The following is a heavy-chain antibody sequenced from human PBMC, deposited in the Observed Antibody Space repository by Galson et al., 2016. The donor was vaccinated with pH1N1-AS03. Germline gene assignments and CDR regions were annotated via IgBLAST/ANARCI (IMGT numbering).Heavy chain of an antibody. D-gene: IGHD2-21*02. V-gene: IGHV2-5*01. Sequence: PALVTPTQTLTLTCDFSGFSLNTNGVGVGWIRQPPGKPLEWLALIYWNSEKRYNPFLKGRLTITKDTSKNQVVLTMTNMAPGDTATYFCARKPTGSMVVTIGVGYFDFWGRGTLVAVSS. CDR3: ARKPTGSMVVTIGVGYFDF. J-gene: IGHJ2*01. CDR2: IYWNSEK. CDR1: GFSLNTNGVG.